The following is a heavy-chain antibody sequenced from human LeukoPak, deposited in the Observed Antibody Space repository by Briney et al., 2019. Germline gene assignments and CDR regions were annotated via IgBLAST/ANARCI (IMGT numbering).Heavy chain of an antibody. V-gene: IGHV4-59*01. CDR2: IYYSGST. Sequence: SETLSLTCTVSGGSISSYYWSWIRQPPGKGLEWIGYIYYSGSTNYNPSLKSRVTISVDTSKNQFSLKLSSVTAADTAVYYCGRGGVRWELLTFWNSGGQGTLVTFSS. J-gene: IGHJ5*01. CDR1: GGSISSYY. D-gene: IGHD1-26*01. CDR3: GRGGVRWELLTFWNS.